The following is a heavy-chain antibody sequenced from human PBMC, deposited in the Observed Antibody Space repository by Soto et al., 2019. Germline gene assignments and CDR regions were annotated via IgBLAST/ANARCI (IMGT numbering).Heavy chain of an antibody. CDR2: INHSGST. J-gene: IGHJ6*02. CDR1: GGSFSGYY. D-gene: IGHD3-3*01. V-gene: IGHV4-34*01. Sequence: PSETLSLTCAVYGGSFSGYYWSWIRQPPGKGLEWIGEINHSGSTNYNPSLKSRVTISVDTSKNQFSLKLSSVTAADTAVYYCERALSYYDFWSGYYSSYYGMDVWGQGTTVTVSS. CDR3: ERALSYYDFWSGYYSSYYGMDV.